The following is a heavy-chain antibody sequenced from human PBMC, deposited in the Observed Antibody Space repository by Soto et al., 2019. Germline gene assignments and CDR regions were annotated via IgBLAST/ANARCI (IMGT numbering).Heavy chain of an antibody. CDR1: GGSISSCSYY. CDR2: IYYSGST. Sequence: SETLSLTCTVSGGSISSCSYYWGWIRQPPGKGLEWIGSIYYSGSTYYNPSLKSRVTISVDTSKNQFSLKLSSVTAADTAVYYCARALEDIVATVGAFDIWGQGTMVTVSS. CDR3: ARALEDIVATVGAFDI. D-gene: IGHD5-12*01. V-gene: IGHV4-39*01. J-gene: IGHJ3*02.